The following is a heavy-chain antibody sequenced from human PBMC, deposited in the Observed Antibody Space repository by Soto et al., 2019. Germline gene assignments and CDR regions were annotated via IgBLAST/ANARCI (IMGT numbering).Heavy chain of an antibody. V-gene: IGHV1-18*01. D-gene: IGHD3-3*01. J-gene: IGHJ5*01. Sequence: ASVNVSCKASGYTFTSYGISLVRQAPGQGLEWMGWISAYNGNTNYAQKLQGRVTMTTDTSTSTAYMELRSLRSDDTAVYYCARDKLNNYDFWSGYYSSRHGNWFDSWGQGTLVTVSS. CDR2: ISAYNGNT. CDR3: ARDKLNNYDFWSGYYSSRHGNWFDS. CDR1: GYTFTSYG.